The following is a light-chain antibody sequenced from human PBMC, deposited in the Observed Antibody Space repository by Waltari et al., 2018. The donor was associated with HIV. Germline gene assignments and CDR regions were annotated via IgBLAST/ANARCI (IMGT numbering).Light chain of an antibody. Sequence: SYELTQPPSVSVSPGQTASITCSGDKLGDKYACWYQQKSGQSPVLVIYQDSKRPSGIPERFSRSNSGNTATLTISGTQAMDEADYYCQAWDSSTEGYVFGTWTKVTVL. V-gene: IGLV3-1*01. CDR3: QAWDSSTEGYV. CDR1: KLGDKY. J-gene: IGLJ1*01. CDR2: QDS.